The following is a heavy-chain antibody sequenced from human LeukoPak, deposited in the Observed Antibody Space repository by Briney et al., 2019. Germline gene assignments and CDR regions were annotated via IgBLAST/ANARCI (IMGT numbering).Heavy chain of an antibody. Sequence: PSETLSHTCTVSGGSIGSHYWSWIRQPPGKGLEWIGYIYYSGSTNYNPSLKSRVTISVDTSKNQFSLKLSSVTAADTAVYYCASGDIAAEGSNSAGGYFDYWGQGTLVTVSS. D-gene: IGHD6-25*01. CDR2: IYYSGST. CDR1: GGSIGSHY. CDR3: ASGDIAAEGSNSAGGYFDY. J-gene: IGHJ4*02. V-gene: IGHV4-59*11.